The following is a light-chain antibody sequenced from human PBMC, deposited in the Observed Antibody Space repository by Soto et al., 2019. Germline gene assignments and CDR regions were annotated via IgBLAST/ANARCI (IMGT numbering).Light chain of an antibody. Sequence: QSVLTQPASVSGSPGQSITISCTGTSSDVGGYNYVSWFQQHPGKAPKLKIYEVSNRPSGVSNRFSGSKSGYTASLTISELQAEDEADYYCTSFTSSNTWVFGGGTK. CDR2: EVS. J-gene: IGLJ3*02. CDR3: TSFTSSNTWV. CDR1: SSDVGGYNY. V-gene: IGLV2-14*03.